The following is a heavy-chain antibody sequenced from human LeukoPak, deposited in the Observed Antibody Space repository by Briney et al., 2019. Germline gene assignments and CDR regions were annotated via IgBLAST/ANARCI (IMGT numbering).Heavy chain of an antibody. D-gene: IGHD6-19*01. CDR2: INSDGSST. CDR3: AKMGRIAVAGRSILNYYYYGMDV. V-gene: IGHV3-74*01. Sequence: PGRSLRLSCAASGFTFSSYAMHWVRQAPGKGLVWVSRINSDGSSTSYADSVKGRFTISRDNAKNTLHLQMNSLRAEDTAVYYCAKMGRIAVAGRSILNYYYYGMDVWGQGTTVTVSS. CDR1: GFTFSSYA. J-gene: IGHJ6*02.